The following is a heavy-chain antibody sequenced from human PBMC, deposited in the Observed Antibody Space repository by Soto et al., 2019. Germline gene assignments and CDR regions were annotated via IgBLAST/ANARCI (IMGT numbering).Heavy chain of an antibody. CDR2: INHSGST. CDR1: GGSFSGYY. J-gene: IGHJ3*02. D-gene: IGHD2-21*01. V-gene: IGHV4-34*01. Sequence: SLTCAVYGGSFSGYYWSWIRQPPGKGLEWIGEINHSGSTNYNPSLKSRVTISVDTSKNQFSLKLSSVTAADTAVYYCARFNIAIDAFDIWGQGTMVTV. CDR3: ARFNIAIDAFDI.